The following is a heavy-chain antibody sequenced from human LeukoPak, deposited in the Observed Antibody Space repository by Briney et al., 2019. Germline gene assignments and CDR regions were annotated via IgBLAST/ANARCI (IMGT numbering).Heavy chain of an antibody. CDR1: GGSISSYY. J-gene: IGHJ4*02. CDR2: IYYSGST. V-gene: IGHV4-59*01. Sequence: SETLSLTCTVSGGSISSYYWSWIRQPPGKGLEWIGYIYYSGSTNYNPSLKGRVTISVDTSKNQFSLKLSSVTAADTAVYYCARGPTRNYFDYWGRGTLVTVPS. CDR3: ARGPTRNYFDY.